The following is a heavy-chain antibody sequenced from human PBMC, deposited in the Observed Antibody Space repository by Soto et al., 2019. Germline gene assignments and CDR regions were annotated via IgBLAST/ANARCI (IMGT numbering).Heavy chain of an antibody. CDR2: IYYSGST. Sequence: SETLSLTCTVSGGSISSYYWSWVRQPPGKGLEWIGYIYYSGSTNYNPSLKSRVTISVDTSKNQFSLKLSSVTAADTAVYYCARADYDFWSGYRVLNWFDPWGQGTLVTVST. CDR3: ARADYDFWSGYRVLNWFDP. J-gene: IGHJ5*02. V-gene: IGHV4-59*01. CDR1: GGSISSYY. D-gene: IGHD3-3*01.